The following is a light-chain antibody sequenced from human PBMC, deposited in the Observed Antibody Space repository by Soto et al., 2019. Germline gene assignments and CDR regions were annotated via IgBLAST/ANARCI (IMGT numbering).Light chain of an antibody. CDR2: GNT. Sequence: QSVLTQPPSVSGAPGQRVTISCTGSSSNIGAGYDVHWYQQLPGTAPKVLIYGNTNRPSGVPDRFSGSKSGTSASLAITGLQAEDEADDYCQSYDSSLSGPVVFGGGTKLTVL. CDR3: QSYDSSLSGPVV. CDR1: SSNIGAGYD. J-gene: IGLJ2*01. V-gene: IGLV1-40*01.